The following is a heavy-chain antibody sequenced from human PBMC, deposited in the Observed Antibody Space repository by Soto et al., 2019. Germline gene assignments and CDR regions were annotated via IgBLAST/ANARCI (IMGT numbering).Heavy chain of an antibody. CDR2: IWYDGSNK. CDR3: AREEGQWLVTSFDY. J-gene: IGHJ4*02. CDR1: GFTFSSYG. D-gene: IGHD6-19*01. Sequence: QVQLVESGGGVVQPGRSLRLSCAASGFTFSSYGMHWVRQAPGKGLEWVAVIWYDGSNKYYADSVKGRFTISRDNSKHTLYLQMNSLRAEDTAVYYCAREEGQWLVTSFDYWGQGTLVTVSS. V-gene: IGHV3-33*01.